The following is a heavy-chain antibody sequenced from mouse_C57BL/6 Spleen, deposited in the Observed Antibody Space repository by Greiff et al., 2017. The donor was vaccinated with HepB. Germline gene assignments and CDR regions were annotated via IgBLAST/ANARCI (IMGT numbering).Heavy chain of an antibody. CDR2: IYPGSGST. Sequence: QVQLQQPGAELVKPGASVKMSCKASGYTFTSYWITWVKQRPGQGLEWIGDIYPGSGSTNYNEKFKSKATLTVDTSSSTAYMQLSSLPSEDSAVYYCARKDYDYDEDYAMDYWGQGTSVTVSS. CDR1: GYTFTSYW. J-gene: IGHJ4*01. D-gene: IGHD2-4*01. CDR3: ARKDYDYDEDYAMDY. V-gene: IGHV1-55*01.